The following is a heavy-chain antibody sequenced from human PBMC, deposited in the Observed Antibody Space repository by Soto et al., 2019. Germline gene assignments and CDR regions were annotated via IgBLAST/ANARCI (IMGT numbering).Heavy chain of an antibody. CDR3: ARDEGCGGGSCYSIWRY. CDR2: IKEDGSEE. D-gene: IGHD2-15*01. V-gene: IGHV3-7*01. J-gene: IGHJ4*02. CDR1: GFSFGTYW. Sequence: EVQLVESGGGLVQPGGSLRLSCAASGFSFGTYWISWVRQAPGKGLEWVANIKEDGSEEYYVVSVKGRFTISRDNAKNSRYLQMNSLRAEDTAMYYCARDEGCGGGSCYSIWRYWGQGTLVTVSP.